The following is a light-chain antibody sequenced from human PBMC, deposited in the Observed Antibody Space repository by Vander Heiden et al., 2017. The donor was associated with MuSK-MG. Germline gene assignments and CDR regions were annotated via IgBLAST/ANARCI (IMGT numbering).Light chain of an antibody. V-gene: IGKV4-1*01. CDR1: QYIFFGSRNQDY. CDR3: QQYYGVPPT. CDR2: GAS. Sequence: IVMTQSPDSLAVSLGERATINCKFSQYIFFGSRNQDYLAGYQQKSGRPPKLLIYGASTRESGVPDRFSGSGAGTDFTLTISSLQAEDVAVYYCQQYYGVPPTFGQGTKVEIK. J-gene: IGKJ1*01.